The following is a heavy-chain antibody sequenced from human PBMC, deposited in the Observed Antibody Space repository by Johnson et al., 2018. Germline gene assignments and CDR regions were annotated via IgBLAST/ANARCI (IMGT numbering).Heavy chain of an antibody. CDR1: GFTFSSYS. CDR2: INSDGSST. V-gene: IGHV3-74*01. J-gene: IGHJ1*01. CDR3: ARESGSDYGGFQH. D-gene: IGHD1-26*01. Sequence: VQLQESGGTLVQPGGSLRLSCAASGFTFSSYSMHWVRQAPGEGLVWVSRINSDGSSTTYADSVKGRFIISRDNAKNTWYLQMNSLRAEDTAVYYCARESGSDYGGFQHWGQGSLVTVAS.